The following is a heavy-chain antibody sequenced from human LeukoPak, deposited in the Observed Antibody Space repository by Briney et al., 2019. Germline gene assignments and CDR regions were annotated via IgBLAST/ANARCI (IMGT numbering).Heavy chain of an antibody. D-gene: IGHD2-2*01. V-gene: IGHV1-2*02. CDR3: ASQICSSSSCYLYFDY. J-gene: IGHJ4*02. CDR2: INPNSGGT. CDR1: GYTFTGYY. Sequence: ASVKVSCKASGYTFTGYYMHWVRQAPGQGLEWMGWINPNSGGTNYAQKFQGRVTMTRDTSISTDYMELSRLRSDDTAVYYCASQICSSSSCYLYFDYWGQGTLVTVSS.